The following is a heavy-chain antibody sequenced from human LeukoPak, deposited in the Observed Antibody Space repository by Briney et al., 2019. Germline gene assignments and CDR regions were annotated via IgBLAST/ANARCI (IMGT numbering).Heavy chain of an antibody. V-gene: IGHV1-8*01. D-gene: IGHD6-13*01. CDR2: MNPNSGNT. CDR1: GYTFTSYD. Sequence: ASVKVSFKASGYTFTSYDINWVRQATGQGLEWVGWMNPNSGNTGYAQKFQGRVTMTRNTSISTAYMELSSLRSEDTAVYYCARGQGTGYSSSWYDYWGQGTLVTVSS. CDR3: ARGQGTGYSSSWYDY. J-gene: IGHJ4*02.